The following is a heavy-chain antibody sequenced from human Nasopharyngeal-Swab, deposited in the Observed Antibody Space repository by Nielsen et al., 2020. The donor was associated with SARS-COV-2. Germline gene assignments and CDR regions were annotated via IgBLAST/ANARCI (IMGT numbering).Heavy chain of an antibody. CDR1: GFTFSSYW. V-gene: IGHV3-7*01. J-gene: IGHJ4*02. CDR2: IKQDGSEK. D-gene: IGHD3-3*01. CDR3: ARDPDYDFWSGYSKSFDY. Sequence: GGSLRLSCAASGFTFSSYWMSWVRQAPGKGLEWVANIKQDGSEKYYVDSVKGRFTISRDNAKNSLYLQMNSLRAEDTAVYYCARDPDYDFWSGYSKSFDYWGQGTLVTVSS.